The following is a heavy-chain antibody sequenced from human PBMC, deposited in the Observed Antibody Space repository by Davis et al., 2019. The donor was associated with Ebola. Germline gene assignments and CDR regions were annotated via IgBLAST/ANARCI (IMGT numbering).Heavy chain of an antibody. CDR3: AKDSRGYYQPIDC. CDR1: GFTFRSYA. Sequence: GGSLRLSCAASGFTFRSYAMSWVRQAPGKGLEWVASIGGGGVSTYYADSVKGRFSISRDNARNTLYLQMNSLRAEDTAIYYCAKDSRGYYQPIDCWGQGTLVTVSS. CDR2: IGGGGVST. D-gene: IGHD3-3*01. J-gene: IGHJ4*02. V-gene: IGHV3-23*01.